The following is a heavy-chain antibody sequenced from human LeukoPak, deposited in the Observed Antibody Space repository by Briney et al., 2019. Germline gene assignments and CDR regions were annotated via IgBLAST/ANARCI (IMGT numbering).Heavy chain of an antibody. CDR1: GYFFTTYW. D-gene: IGHD6-19*01. CDR3: ARHSSGWYGAFDI. V-gene: IGHV5-51*01. Sequence: GESLKISCKASGYFFTTYWTAWVRQMPGKGLEWMGIIYPGDSDTRYSPSFQGQVTISADKSISTAYLQWSSLKASDTAMYYCARHSSGWYGAFDIWGQGTMVTVSS. CDR2: IYPGDSDT. J-gene: IGHJ3*02.